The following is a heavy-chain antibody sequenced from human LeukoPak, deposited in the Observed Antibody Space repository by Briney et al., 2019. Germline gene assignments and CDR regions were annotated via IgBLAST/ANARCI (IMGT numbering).Heavy chain of an antibody. D-gene: IGHD1-14*01. CDR3: VRVIACRGNRAPTACQRKSNAFDL. V-gene: IGHV3-11*01. CDR1: GFIFSVYN. J-gene: IGHJ3*01. CDR2: ITSVGTAA. Sequence: AGGSLRLSCSVSGFIFSVYNMRWGPEAPEEGRESGSDITSVGTAAYYADSVKGRSTISRDNAKNSLYLQMNSLRAEDTAVYYGVRVIACRGNRAPTACQRKSNAFDLWGQGTMVTVSS.